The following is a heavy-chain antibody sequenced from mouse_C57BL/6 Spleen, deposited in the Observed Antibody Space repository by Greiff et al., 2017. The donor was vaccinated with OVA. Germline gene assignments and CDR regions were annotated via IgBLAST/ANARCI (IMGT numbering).Heavy chain of an antibody. CDR2: IWGDGGT. D-gene: IGHD2-1*01. Sequence: VQGVESGPGLVAPSQSLSITCTVSGFSLTSYGVSWVRQPPGKGLEWLGVIWGDGGTNYHSALISRLSISNDNSKSQVFLKLNILQTDDTSTYYCAKACNYVYYAMDYWGQGTSVTVSS. CDR3: AKACNYVYYAMDY. V-gene: IGHV2-3*01. J-gene: IGHJ4*01. CDR1: GFSLTSYG.